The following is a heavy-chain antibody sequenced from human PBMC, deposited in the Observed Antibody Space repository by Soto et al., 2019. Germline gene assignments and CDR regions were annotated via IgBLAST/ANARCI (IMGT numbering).Heavy chain of an antibody. J-gene: IGHJ5*02. V-gene: IGHV1-69*02. CDR2: IIPILGIA. D-gene: IGHD1-26*01. CDR3: VPGRVGATAERFDP. Sequence: QVQLVPSGAEVKKPGSSVKVSCKASGGTFSSYTISWVRQAPGQGLEWMGRIIPILGIANYAQKFQGRVTITADKSTSTAYMELSSLRSEDTAVYYCVPGRVGATAERFDPWGQGTLVTVSS. CDR1: GGTFSSYT.